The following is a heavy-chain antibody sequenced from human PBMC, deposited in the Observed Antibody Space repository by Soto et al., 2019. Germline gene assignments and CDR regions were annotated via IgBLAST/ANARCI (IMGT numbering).Heavy chain of an antibody. D-gene: IGHD3-3*01. CDR3: ARDLLDFWSAYSDY. J-gene: IGHJ4*02. V-gene: IGHV4-61*01. Sequence: QVQLQESGPGLVKPSETLSLTCTVSGGSVSSGSHYWSWIRQPPGKGLEWIGYIHSSGSTKYNPSLKSRVTISVDVSKNQFSLNLSSVTAADTAVYYCARDLLDFWSAYSDYWGQGTLVTVSS. CDR1: GGSVSSGSHY. CDR2: IHSSGST.